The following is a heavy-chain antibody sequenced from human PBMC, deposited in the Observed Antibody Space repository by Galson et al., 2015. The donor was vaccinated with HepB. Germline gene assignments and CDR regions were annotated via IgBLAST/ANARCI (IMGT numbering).Heavy chain of an antibody. D-gene: IGHD4-17*01. Sequence: SLSLSCAASGFTFSTYTMNWVRQPPGKGLEWVSSISSTSSISYADSVKGRFTISRDNAKNSLYLQINSLRAEDTAVYYCARDLYGDYAFDYWGQGTLVTVSS. J-gene: IGHJ4*02. CDR2: ISSTSSI. CDR3: ARDLYGDYAFDY. V-gene: IGHV3-21*01. CDR1: GFTFSTYT.